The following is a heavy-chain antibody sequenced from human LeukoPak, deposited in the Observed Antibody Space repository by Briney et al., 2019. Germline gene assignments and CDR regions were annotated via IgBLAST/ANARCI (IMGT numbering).Heavy chain of an antibody. CDR2: MNPNSGNT. CDR1: GYTFTSYD. D-gene: IGHD5-18*01. Sequence: AGESLKISCKASGYTFTSYDINWVRQATGQGLEWMGWMNPNSGNTGYAQKFQGRVTMTRNTSISTAYMELSSLRSEDTAVYYCARGPVYSYGSPYYYYGMDVWGQGTTVTVSS. J-gene: IGHJ6*02. V-gene: IGHV1-8*01. CDR3: ARGPVYSYGSPYYYYGMDV.